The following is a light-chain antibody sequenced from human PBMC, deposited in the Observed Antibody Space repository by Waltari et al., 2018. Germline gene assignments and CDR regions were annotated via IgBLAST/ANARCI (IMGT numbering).Light chain of an antibody. CDR2: DVT. J-gene: IGLJ1*01. Sequence: QSALTQPASVSGSPGQSITISCTTTSSDAGDYKYFSWYQQHPGKVPKLLIYDVTNRPSGISYRFSGSKSGYTASLTISGLQAEDEADYYCSSYTTRSTRVFGTGTKVTVL. V-gene: IGLV2-14*03. CDR1: SSDAGDYKY. CDR3: SSYTTRSTRV.